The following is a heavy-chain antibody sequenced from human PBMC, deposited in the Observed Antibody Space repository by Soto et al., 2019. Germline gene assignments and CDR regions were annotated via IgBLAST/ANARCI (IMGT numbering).Heavy chain of an antibody. D-gene: IGHD3-10*01. V-gene: IGHV1-18*01. CDR1: GYPFTVCG. J-gene: IGHJ5*01. CDR3: ARDPGGARGFDF. CDR2: MSTYNGHT. Sequence: QIQLMQSGPEVKKPGASVKVSCKASGYPFTVCGISWVRQAPGHGLEWMGWMSTYNGHTNYAQKLQGRVTMTPDTSTGTAYIELRSLRSDDTAVYYCARDPGGARGFDFWRQGTLVKVPS.